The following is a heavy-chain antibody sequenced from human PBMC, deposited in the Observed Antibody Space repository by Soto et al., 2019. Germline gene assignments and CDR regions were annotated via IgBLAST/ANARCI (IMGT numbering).Heavy chain of an antibody. CDR3: ARGGAYCGGGCYDSWFDP. J-gene: IGHJ5*02. D-gene: IGHD2-21*02. CDR2: INSDGSST. Sequence: EVQLVESGGGLVQPGGSLRLSCAASGFTFSSYWMHWVRQAPGKGLVWVSRINSDGSSTSYADSVKGRFTISRDNAKNTLYLQMNSLRAEDTAVYYCARGGAYCGGGCYDSWFDPWGQGTLVTVSS. CDR1: GFTFSSYW. V-gene: IGHV3-74*01.